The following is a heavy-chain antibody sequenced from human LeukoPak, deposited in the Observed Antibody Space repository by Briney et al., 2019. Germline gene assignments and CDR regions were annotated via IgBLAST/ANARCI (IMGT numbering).Heavy chain of an antibody. J-gene: IGHJ4*02. D-gene: IGHD6-13*01. V-gene: IGHV1-69*13. CDR3: AREYVDSSSWDYYFDY. CDR2: IIPIFGTA. Sequence: SVKVSCKASGGTFSSYAISWVRQDPGQGLEWMGGIIPIFGTANYAQKFQGRVTITADESTSTAYMELSSLRSEDTAVYYCAREYVDSSSWDYYFDYWGQGTLVTVSS. CDR1: GGTFSSYA.